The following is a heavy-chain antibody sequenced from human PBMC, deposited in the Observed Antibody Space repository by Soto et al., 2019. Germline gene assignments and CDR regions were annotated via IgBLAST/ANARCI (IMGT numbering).Heavy chain of an antibody. CDR1: GGSISSSSYY. D-gene: IGHD3-3*01. Sequence: PSETLSLTXTVSGGSISSSSYYWGWIRQPPGKGLEWIGSIYYSGSTYYNPSLKSRVTISVDTSKNQFSLKLSSVTAADTAVYYCARRRDYTTIFGVVYGMDVWGQGTTVTVSS. V-gene: IGHV4-39*01. CDR3: ARRRDYTTIFGVVYGMDV. CDR2: IYYSGST. J-gene: IGHJ6*02.